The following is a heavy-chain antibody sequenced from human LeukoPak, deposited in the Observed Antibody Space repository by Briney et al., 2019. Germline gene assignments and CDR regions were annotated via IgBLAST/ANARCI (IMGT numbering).Heavy chain of an antibody. Sequence: SETLSLTCAVYGGSFSAYYRTWIRQSPGKGLEWIGEINHGGSTNYNPSLKSRLTISVDTSKNQFSLKLGSVTAADTAVYYCASSVGSTDYWGQGALVTVSS. V-gene: IGHV4-34*01. CDR2: INHGGST. D-gene: IGHD1-26*01. J-gene: IGHJ4*02. CDR3: ASSVGSTDY. CDR1: GGSFSAYY.